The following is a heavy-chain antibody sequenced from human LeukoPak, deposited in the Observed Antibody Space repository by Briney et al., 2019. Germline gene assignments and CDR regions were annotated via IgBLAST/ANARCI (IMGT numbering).Heavy chain of an antibody. D-gene: IGHD1-26*01. CDR1: GFTFSDYY. J-gene: IGHJ6*02. Sequence: GGSLRLSCAASGFTFSDYYMSWIRQAPGKGLEWVSYISSSGSTIYYADSVKGRFTISRDNAKNSLYLQMNSLRAEDTAVYYCAKDRRVGRGYYYGMDVWGQGTTVTVSS. CDR3: AKDRRVGRGYYYGMDV. V-gene: IGHV3-11*04. CDR2: ISSSGSTI.